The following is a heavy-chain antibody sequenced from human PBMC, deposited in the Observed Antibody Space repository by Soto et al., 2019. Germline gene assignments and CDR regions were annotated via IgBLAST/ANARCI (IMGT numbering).Heavy chain of an antibody. CDR1: GYKFTTFW. CDR2: IDPTDSFT. D-gene: IGHD2-15*01. V-gene: IGHV5-10-1*01. Sequence: GESLKISCKAPGYKFTTFWLNWVRQTPGKGLERLGRIDPTDSFTNYSPPFEGHVTISVDRSISTAYLQWSSLQASDTAIYYCARPASGGSRDAFDVWGQGTTVTVSS. CDR3: ARPASGGSRDAFDV. J-gene: IGHJ3*01.